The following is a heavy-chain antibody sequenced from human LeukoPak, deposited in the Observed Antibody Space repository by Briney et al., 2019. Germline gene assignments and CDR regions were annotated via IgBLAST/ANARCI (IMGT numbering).Heavy chain of an antibody. D-gene: IGHD2-21*01. CDR1: GGSVTSYY. CDR3: ALGSCGGDCYSVYYYYYYMDV. J-gene: IGHJ6*03. Sequence: SETLSLTCTVSGGSVTSYYWSWIRQPPGKGLEWIGYIYYSGSTNYNPSLKSRVTISVDTSKNQFSLKLSSVTAADTAVYYCALGSCGGDCYSVYYYYYYMDVWGKGTTVTVSS. CDR2: IYYSGST. V-gene: IGHV4-59*08.